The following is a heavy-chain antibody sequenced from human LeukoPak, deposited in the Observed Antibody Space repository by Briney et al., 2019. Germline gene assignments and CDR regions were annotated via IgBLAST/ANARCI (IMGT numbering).Heavy chain of an antibody. J-gene: IGHJ1*01. CDR1: GFPFSSYW. V-gene: IGHV3-7*01. D-gene: IGHD1-26*01. CDR2: IKQDGSEK. Sequence: GGSLRLSCAASGFPFSSYWMSWVRQAPGKRLEWVANIKQDGSEKYYVDSVKGRFTISRDNAKNSLYLQMNSLRAEDTAVYYCAAEVGAHTGFQHWGQGTLVTVSS. CDR3: AAEVGAHTGFQH.